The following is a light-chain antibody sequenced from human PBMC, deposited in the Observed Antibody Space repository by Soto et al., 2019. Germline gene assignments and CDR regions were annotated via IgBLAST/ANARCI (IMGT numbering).Light chain of an antibody. CDR3: QQSYSAPRT. Sequence: DIQMTQSPSSLSASVGDRVNITCRASQSISSYLNWYQQKPGKAPKLLIYAASSLQSGVPSRFSGSGSGTDFTLTINSLQPEDFATYYCQQSYSAPRTFGQGTKVDI. V-gene: IGKV1-39*01. J-gene: IGKJ1*01. CDR2: AAS. CDR1: QSISSY.